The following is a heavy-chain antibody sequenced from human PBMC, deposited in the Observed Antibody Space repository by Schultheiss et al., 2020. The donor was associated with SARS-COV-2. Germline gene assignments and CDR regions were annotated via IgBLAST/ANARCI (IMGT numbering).Heavy chain of an antibody. CDR1: GGSFSGYY. J-gene: IGHJ4*02. CDR2: INHSGST. V-gene: IGHV4-34*01. D-gene: IGHD4-11*01. Sequence: SQTLSLTCAVYGGSFSGYYWSWIRQPPGKGLEWIGEINHSGSTNYNPSLKSRVTISVDTSKNQFSLKLSSVTAADTAVYYCASLDYSNPSDYWGQGTLVTVSS. CDR3: ASLDYSNPSDY.